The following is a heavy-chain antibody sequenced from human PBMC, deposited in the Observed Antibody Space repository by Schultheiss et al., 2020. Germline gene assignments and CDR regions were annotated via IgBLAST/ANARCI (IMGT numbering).Heavy chain of an antibody. V-gene: IGHV4-61*01. CDR1: GGSISSGSYY. CDR2: IYYSGST. D-gene: IGHD6-19*01. CDR3: AREPDSSGWLKPRGHFDY. Sequence: SETLSLTCTVSGGSISSGSYYWSWIRQHPGKGLEWIGYIYYSGSTNYNPSLKSRVTISVDTSKNQFSLKLSSVTAADTAVYYCAREPDSSGWLKPRGHFDYWGQGTLVTVSS. J-gene: IGHJ4*02.